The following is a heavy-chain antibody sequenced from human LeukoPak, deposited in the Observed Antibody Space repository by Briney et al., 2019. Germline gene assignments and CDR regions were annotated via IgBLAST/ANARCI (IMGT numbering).Heavy chain of an antibody. CDR1: GFTFDDYA. Sequence: SLRLSCVASGFTFDDYAMHWVRQAPGKGLEWVSGISWNSGSIGYADSVKGRFTISRDNAKNSLYLQMNSLRAEDTALYYCARYSSSWSGGIDYWGQGTLVTVSS. J-gene: IGHJ4*02. CDR2: ISWNSGSI. V-gene: IGHV3-9*01. CDR3: ARYSSSWSGGIDY. D-gene: IGHD6-13*01.